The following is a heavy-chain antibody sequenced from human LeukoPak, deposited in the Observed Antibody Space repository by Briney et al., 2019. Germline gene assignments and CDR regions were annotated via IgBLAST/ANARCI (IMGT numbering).Heavy chain of an antibody. CDR1: GFTFSSYA. CDR3: ARTRGYYYGMDV. J-gene: IGHJ6*02. D-gene: IGHD2-2*01. CDR2: ISGSGGST. V-gene: IGHV3-23*01. Sequence: GGSLRLSCAASGFTFSSYAMSWVRQAPGKGLEWVSAISGSGGSTYYADSVKGRFTISRDNSKNTLYLQMNSLRAEDTAVYYCARTRGYYYGMDVWGQGTTVTVSS.